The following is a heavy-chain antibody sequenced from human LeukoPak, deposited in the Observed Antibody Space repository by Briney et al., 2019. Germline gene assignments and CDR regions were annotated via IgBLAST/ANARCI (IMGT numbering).Heavy chain of an antibody. CDR2: ISGSGGKT. J-gene: IGHJ6*03. CDR3: AKRRGLELLYYYYMDV. V-gene: IGHV3-23*01. Sequence: GGTLRLSCAASGLTFSSYGMSWVRQAPGKGLDWVSAISGSGGKTYYADSVKGRFTISRDNSKNTLYLQMNSLRAEDTAVYYCAKRRGLELLYYYYMDVWGKGTTVTVSS. D-gene: IGHD1-7*01. CDR1: GLTFSSYG.